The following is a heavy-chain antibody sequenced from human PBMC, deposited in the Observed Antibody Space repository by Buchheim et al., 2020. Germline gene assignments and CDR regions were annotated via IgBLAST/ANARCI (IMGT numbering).Heavy chain of an antibody. CDR3: ARLSCAGGTCSFDY. D-gene: IGHD2-15*01. J-gene: IGHJ4*02. CDR2: IYHSGTT. V-gene: IGHV4-30-4*01. CDR1: GGFITNDYYY. Sequence: QVQLQESGPGLVKPSQTLSLTCTVSGGFITNDYYYWSWIRRPSGKGLEWIGYIYHSGTTYYNLSLKSRLTISVDTSKNQFSLKVNSVIAADTAVYYCARLSCAGGTCSFDYWGQGTL.